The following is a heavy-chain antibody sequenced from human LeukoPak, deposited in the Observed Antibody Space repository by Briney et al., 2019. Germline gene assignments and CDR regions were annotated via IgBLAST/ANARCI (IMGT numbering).Heavy chain of an antibody. J-gene: IGHJ2*01. CDR1: GFTFSSYS. CDR2: ISSSSSYI. D-gene: IGHD5-24*01. CDR3: ARGGEATIYLYFDL. V-gene: IGHV3-21*01. Sequence: GGSLRLSCAASGFTFSSYSMNWVRQAPGKGLEWVSSISSSSSYIYYADSVKGRFTISRDNAKNSLYLQMNSLRAEDTAVYYCARGGEATIYLYFDLWGRGTLVTVSS.